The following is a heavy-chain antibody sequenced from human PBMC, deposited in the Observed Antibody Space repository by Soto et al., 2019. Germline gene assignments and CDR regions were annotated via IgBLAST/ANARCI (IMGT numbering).Heavy chain of an antibody. V-gene: IGHV4-34*01. CDR2: INHSGST. CDR1: GGSFSGYY. CDR3: ARDPRIAVAGHNWFDP. Sequence: SETLSLTCAVYGGSFSGYYWSWIRQPPGKGLEWIGEINHSGSTNYNPSLKSRVTISVDTSKNQFSLKLSSVTAADTAVYYCARDPRIAVAGHNWFDPWGQGTLVTVSS. D-gene: IGHD6-19*01. J-gene: IGHJ5*02.